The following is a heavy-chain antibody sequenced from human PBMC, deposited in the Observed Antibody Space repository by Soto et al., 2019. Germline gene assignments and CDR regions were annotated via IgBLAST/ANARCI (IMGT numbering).Heavy chain of an antibody. D-gene: IGHD3-10*01. CDR3: AGFTMVRGVIIGSLDY. V-gene: IGHV4-59*08. J-gene: IGHJ4*02. CDR1: GGSISSYY. CDR2: IYYSGST. Sequence: SETLSLTCTVSGGSISSYYWSWIRQPPGKGLEWIGYIYYSGSTNYNPSLKSRVTISVDTSKNQFSLKLSSVTAADTAVYYCAGFTMVRGVIIGSLDYWGQGTLVTVSS.